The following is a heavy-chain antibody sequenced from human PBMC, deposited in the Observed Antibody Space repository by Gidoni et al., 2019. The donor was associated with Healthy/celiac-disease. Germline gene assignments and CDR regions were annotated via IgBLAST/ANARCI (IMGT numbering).Heavy chain of an antibody. CDR2: FDPEDGET. Sequence: QVQLVQSGAEVKKPGASVKVSCKVSGYTLTELSMHCVRQAPGKGLEWMGGFDPEDGETIYAEKFQGRVTMTEDTSTDTAYMELSSLRSEDTAVYYCATAGEMGQWLVLVYWGQGTLVTVSS. CDR3: ATAGEMGQWLVLVY. D-gene: IGHD6-19*01. CDR1: GYTLTELS. V-gene: IGHV1-24*01. J-gene: IGHJ4*02.